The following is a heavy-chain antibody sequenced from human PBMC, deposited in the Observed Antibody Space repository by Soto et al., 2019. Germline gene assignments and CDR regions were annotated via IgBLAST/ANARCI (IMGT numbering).Heavy chain of an antibody. CDR3: ARELIDLRYYYYGMDV. Sequence: SETLSLPCLVSGGSISSSYWSWKRQPARKVLEWIGRIYSSGSTNYNTSLKIRVTMLVDTSKNQFSLKLSSVTAADTAVYYCARELIDLRYYYYGMDVWGQETTVTVSS. J-gene: IGHJ6*02. V-gene: IGHV4-4*07. CDR1: GGSISSSY. CDR2: IYSSGST.